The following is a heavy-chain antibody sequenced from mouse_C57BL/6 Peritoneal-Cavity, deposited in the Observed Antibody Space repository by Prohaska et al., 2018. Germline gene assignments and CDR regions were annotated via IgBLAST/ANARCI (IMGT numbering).Heavy chain of an antibody. CDR1: GYAFSSSW. CDR2: IYPGDGDT. D-gene: IGHD1-1*01. J-gene: IGHJ1*03. CDR3: AREYYYGSSYNFDV. V-gene: IGHV1-82*01. Sequence: ASLKISCKASGYAFSSSWMNWVKQRPGKGFEWIGRIYPGDGDTNYNGKFKGKATLTADKSSSTAYMQLSSLTSEDSAVYFCAREYYYGSSYNFDVWGTGTTVTVSS.